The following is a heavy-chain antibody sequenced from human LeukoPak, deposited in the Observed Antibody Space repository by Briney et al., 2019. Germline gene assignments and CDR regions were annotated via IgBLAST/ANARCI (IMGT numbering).Heavy chain of an antibody. CDR3: NRNGYSENSGDDY. CDR2: IRSKASNYAT. CDR1: GFAFSDSA. Sequence: PGGSLRLSCAASGFAFSDSAMHWVRQASGKGLEWVGRIRSKASNYATTYAASVRGRFTISRDDSRNTVFLQMNSLKTEDTAVYYCNRNGYSENSGDDYWGQGTLVTVSS. J-gene: IGHJ4*02. D-gene: IGHD5-18*01. V-gene: IGHV3-73*01.